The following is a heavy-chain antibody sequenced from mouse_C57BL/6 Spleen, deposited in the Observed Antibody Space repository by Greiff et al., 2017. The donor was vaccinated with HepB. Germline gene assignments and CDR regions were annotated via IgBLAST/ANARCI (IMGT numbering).Heavy chain of an antibody. D-gene: IGHD1-1*01. J-gene: IGHJ1*03. Sequence: VQLQQPGAELVRPGSSVKLSCKASGYTFTSYWMDWVKQRPGQGLEWIGNIYPSDSETHYNQKFKDKATLTVDKSSSTAYMQLSSLTSEDSAVYCCSREGPGSSLWYFDVWGTGPTGTGSS. V-gene: IGHV1-61*01. CDR2: IYPSDSET. CDR3: SREGPGSSLWYFDV. CDR1: GYTFTSYW.